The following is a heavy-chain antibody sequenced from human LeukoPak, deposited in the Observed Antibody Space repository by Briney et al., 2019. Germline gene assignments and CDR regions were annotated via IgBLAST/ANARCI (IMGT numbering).Heavy chain of an antibody. CDR3: ARVHRITMIVVVITYAFDI. V-gene: IGHV3-11*01. CDR2: ISSSGSTI. D-gene: IGHD3-22*01. Sequence: GGSLRLSCAASGFTFSDYYMSWIRQAPGKGLEWVSYISSSGSTIYYADSVKGRLTISRDNAKNSLYLQMNSLRAEDTAVYYCARVHRITMIVVVITYAFDIWGQGTMVTVSS. CDR1: GFTFSDYY. J-gene: IGHJ3*02.